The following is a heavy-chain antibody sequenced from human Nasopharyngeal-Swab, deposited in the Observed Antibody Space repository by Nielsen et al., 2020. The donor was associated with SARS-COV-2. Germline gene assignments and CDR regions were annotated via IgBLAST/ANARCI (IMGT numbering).Heavy chain of an antibody. Sequence: GESLKISCAASGFTFSSYAMSWVRQAPGKGLEWVSAISGSGGSTYYADSVKGRFTISRDNSRNTLFLQMNSLRAEDTAVYYCAKGSGNYGLYYFDYWGQGSPVTVSS. D-gene: IGHD3-22*01. V-gene: IGHV3-23*01. CDR1: GFTFSSYA. CDR3: AKGSGNYGLYYFDY. J-gene: IGHJ4*02. CDR2: ISGSGGST.